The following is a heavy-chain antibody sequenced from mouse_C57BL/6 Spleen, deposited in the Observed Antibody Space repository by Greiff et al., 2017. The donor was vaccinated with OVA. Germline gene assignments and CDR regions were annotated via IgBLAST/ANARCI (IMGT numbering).Heavy chain of an antibody. V-gene: IGHV1-53*01. CDR2: INPGNGGT. CDR1: GYTFTSYW. CDR3: AGRKSCYGYGWEAMDY. J-gene: IGHJ4*01. D-gene: IGHD2-2*01. Sequence: QVQLQQPGTELVKPGASVKLSCKASGYTFTSYWMHWVKQRPGQGLEWIGNINPGNGGTNYNAKFKSKATLTVDKTSSTAYMQRSSLTSEDSAVYYCAGRKSCYGYGWEAMDYWGQGTSVTVSS.